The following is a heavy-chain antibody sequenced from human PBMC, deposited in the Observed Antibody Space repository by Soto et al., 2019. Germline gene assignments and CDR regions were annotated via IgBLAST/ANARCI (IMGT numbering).Heavy chain of an antibody. D-gene: IGHD5-18*01. J-gene: IGHJ6*02. CDR1: GFTFSSFA. Sequence: EEQLLESGGGLGQPGGSLRLSCETSGFTFSSFAMSWVRQAPGKGLEWVSSISGSGGATYYADSVRGRSTISRDNSKNTLFLQMGGLTADDTAVYYCAQCRALGTGFGYRNYYGMDVWGHGTTVTVSS. CDR3: AQCRALGTGFGYRNYYGMDV. CDR2: ISGSGGAT. V-gene: IGHV3-23*01.